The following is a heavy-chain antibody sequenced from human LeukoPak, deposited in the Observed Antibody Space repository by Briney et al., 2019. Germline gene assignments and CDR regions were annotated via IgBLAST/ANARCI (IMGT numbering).Heavy chain of an antibody. CDR3: ARPNCGGDCYSGAIGYYFDY. D-gene: IGHD2-21*02. J-gene: IGHJ4*02. CDR1: GGAISRYY. V-gene: IGHV4-59*08. Sequence: SETLSLTCTVSGGAISRYYWSWIRQPPGQGREWVGYIYYSGSTNYNPSLKSRVTISVDTPKNPFSLELRSVTAADTAVYYCARPNCGGDCYSGAIGYYFDYWGQGTLVTVSS. CDR2: IYYSGST.